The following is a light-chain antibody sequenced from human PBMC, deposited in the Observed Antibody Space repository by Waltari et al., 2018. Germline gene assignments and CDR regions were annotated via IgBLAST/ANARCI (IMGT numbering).Light chain of an antibody. Sequence: QLVLTQSPSASASLGASVKLTCTLSSGHSTYTIAWHQQQPEKGPRYLMRVNSDGTHSKGDGSPDRFSGSTSGGERHLTISSLQSEDEADYYCQTWGTGTVVFGGGTKLTVL. CDR2: VNSDGTH. CDR3: QTWGTGTVV. CDR1: SGHSTYT. J-gene: IGLJ2*01. V-gene: IGLV4-69*01.